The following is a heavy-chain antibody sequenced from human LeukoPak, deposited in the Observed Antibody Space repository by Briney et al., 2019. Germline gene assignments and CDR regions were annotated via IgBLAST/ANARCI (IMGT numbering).Heavy chain of an antibody. CDR1: GGSISSSSYY. Sequence: SETLSLTCTVSGGSISSSSYYWGWIRQPPGKGLEWIGSSYYSGSTYYNPSLKSRASISVDTSKNQFSLKLSSVTAADTAVYYCARVVGYVDPWRQGTLVTVSS. J-gene: IGHJ5*02. CDR3: ARVVGYVDP. D-gene: IGHD2-15*01. V-gene: IGHV4-39*07. CDR2: SYYSGST.